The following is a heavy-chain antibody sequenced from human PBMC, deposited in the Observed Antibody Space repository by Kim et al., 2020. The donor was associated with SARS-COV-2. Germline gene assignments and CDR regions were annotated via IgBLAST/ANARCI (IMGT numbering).Heavy chain of an antibody. Sequence: SETLSLTCTVSGGSFSSSSYYWGWIRQPPGKGLVWIGSIYYSGSTYYNPSLKCRVTISVDTSKNQFSLKLSSVTAADTAVYYCARLLLWFGELNYWGQGTLVTVSS. V-gene: IGHV4-39*01. CDR2: IYYSGST. J-gene: IGHJ4*02. CDR3: ARLLLWFGELNY. D-gene: IGHD3-10*01. CDR1: GGSFSSSSYY.